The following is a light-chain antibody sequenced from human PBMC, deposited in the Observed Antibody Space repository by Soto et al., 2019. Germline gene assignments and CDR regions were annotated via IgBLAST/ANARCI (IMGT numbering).Light chain of an antibody. J-gene: IGKJ4*01. V-gene: IGKV1-27*01. CDR1: QAIRHY. CDR2: AAS. Sequence: IQMTQSPSSLSASVGDRVSISCRASQAIRHYLAWYQHKPGKAPKLLIYAASILQSGVPGRFSGSASETDFTLTISSLQPEDVATYYCQQLNSYPLTFGGGTKVDIK. CDR3: QQLNSYPLT.